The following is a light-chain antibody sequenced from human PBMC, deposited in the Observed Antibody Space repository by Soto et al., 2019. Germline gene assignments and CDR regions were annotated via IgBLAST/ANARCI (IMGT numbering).Light chain of an antibody. J-gene: IGKJ4*01. V-gene: IGKV3-11*01. CDR2: DAS. CDR3: QQRSDWPLT. CDR1: QSLSSY. Sequence: EIVLTQSPATLSLSPGERATLSCRASQSLSSYLAWYQQRRGQAPRLLIYDASRRATGIPARFSGSGSGKDFTLSISSLEPEDFAVYYCQQRSDWPLTFGGGTKVEIK.